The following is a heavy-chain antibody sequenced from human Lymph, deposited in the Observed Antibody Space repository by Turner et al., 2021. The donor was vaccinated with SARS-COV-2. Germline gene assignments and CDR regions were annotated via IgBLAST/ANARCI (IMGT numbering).Heavy chain of an antibody. CDR3: AKGVRGAMIVVVIPYFDY. V-gene: IGHV3-23*01. D-gene: IGHD3-22*01. J-gene: IGHJ4*02. CDR2: ISGRGGDT. CDR1: GFPFSSYA. Sequence: EVQLLQSGGGLVQPAGSLRLSCAASGFPFSSYAMSWVRQAPGKGLEWVSAISGRGGDTYYADSVQGRFTISRDNSKNTLYLKMNSLRAEDTAVYYCAKGVRGAMIVVVIPYFDYWGQGTLVTVSS.